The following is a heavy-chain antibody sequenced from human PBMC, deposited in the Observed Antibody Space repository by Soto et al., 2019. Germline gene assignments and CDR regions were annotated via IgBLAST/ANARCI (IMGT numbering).Heavy chain of an antibody. CDR1: GGTFSSYA. V-gene: IGHV1-69*13. D-gene: IGHD5-12*01. J-gene: IGHJ3*02. CDR2: IIPIFGTA. Sequence: SVKVSCKASGGTFSSYAISWVRQAPGQGLEWMGGIIPIFGTANYAQKFQGRVTITADESTSTASMELSSLRSEDTAVYYCARDQRARSDGYPDPDAFDIWGQGTMVTVSS. CDR3: ARDQRARSDGYPDPDAFDI.